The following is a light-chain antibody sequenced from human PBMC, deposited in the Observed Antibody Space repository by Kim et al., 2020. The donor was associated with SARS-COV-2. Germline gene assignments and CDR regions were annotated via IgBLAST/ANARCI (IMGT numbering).Light chain of an antibody. V-gene: IGKV3-20*01. CDR2: DAS. CDR3: QQYGSSPYT. J-gene: IGKJ2*01. Sequence: EIVLTQSPGTLSLSPGERATLSCRASQSVSSNYLAWFQQKPGQAPRLLIYDASSRATGIPDRISGSGSGTDFTLTISRLEPEDSAVYYCQQYGSSPYTFGQGTKLEI. CDR1: QSVSSNY.